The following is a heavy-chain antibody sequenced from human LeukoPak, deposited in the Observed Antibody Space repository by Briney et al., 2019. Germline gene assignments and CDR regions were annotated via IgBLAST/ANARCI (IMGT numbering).Heavy chain of an antibody. CDR1: RYTFTSYG. J-gene: IGHJ4*02. CDR2: ISAYNGNT. Sequence: ASVKVSCKPSRYTFTSYGISRVRQAPGQRLEWMGWISAYNGNTNYAQKLQGRVTMTTDTSTSTSYMELRSLRSDDRAVFYGARYPATLHGAGTLIFDYWGEGALVTVSS. D-gene: IGHD3-10*01. CDR3: ARYPATLHGAGTLIFDY. V-gene: IGHV1-18*01.